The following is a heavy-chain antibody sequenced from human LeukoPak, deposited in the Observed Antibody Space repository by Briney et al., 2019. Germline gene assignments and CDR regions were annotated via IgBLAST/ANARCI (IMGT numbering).Heavy chain of an antibody. CDR1: GFTFSSYA. D-gene: IGHD3-10*01. J-gene: IGHJ4*02. V-gene: IGHV3-23*01. CDR2: ISGSGGST. CDR3: AKGPIWFGELSSLLFDY. Sequence: PGGSLRLSCAASGFTFSSYAMSWVRQAPGKGLEWVSAISGSGGSTYYADSVKGRFTISRDNSKNTLYLQMNSLRAEDTAVYYCAKGPIWFGELSSLLFDYWGQGTLVTVSS.